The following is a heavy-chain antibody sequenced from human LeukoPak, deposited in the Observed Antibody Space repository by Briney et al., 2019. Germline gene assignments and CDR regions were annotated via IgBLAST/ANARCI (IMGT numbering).Heavy chain of an antibody. Sequence: PSETLSLTCTVSGGSIGSYYWSWIRQPAGKGLEWIGRIYTSGSTNYNPSLKSRVTMSVDTSKNQFSLKLSSVTAAGTAVYYCARPLYSGSYFHAFDIWGQGTMVTVSS. CDR1: GGSIGSYY. CDR3: ARPLYSGSYFHAFDI. V-gene: IGHV4-4*07. CDR2: IYTSGST. D-gene: IGHD1-26*01. J-gene: IGHJ3*02.